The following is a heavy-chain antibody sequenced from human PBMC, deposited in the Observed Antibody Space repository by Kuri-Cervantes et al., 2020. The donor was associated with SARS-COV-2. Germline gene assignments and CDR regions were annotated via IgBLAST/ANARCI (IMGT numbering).Heavy chain of an antibody. J-gene: IGHJ6*02. CDR2: ISSSSSYI. D-gene: IGHD5-12*01. V-gene: IGHV3-21*01. CDR3: AGWLLDGYGMDV. Sequence: GESLKISCAASGFTFSSYSMNWVRQAPGKGLEWVSSISSSSSYIYYADSVKGRFTISRDNAKNSLYLQMNSLRAEDTAVYYCAGWLLDGYGMDVWGQGTTVTVSS. CDR1: GFTFSSYS.